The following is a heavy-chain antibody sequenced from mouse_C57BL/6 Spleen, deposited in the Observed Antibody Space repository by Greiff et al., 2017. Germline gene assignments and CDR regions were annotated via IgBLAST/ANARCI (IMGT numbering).Heavy chain of an antibody. D-gene: IGHD2-1*01. CDR3: PYGNPYYYAMDY. CDR2: IDPETGGT. CDR1: GYTFTDYE. V-gene: IGHV1-15*01. J-gene: IGHJ4*01. Sequence: QVQLKESGAELVRPGASVTLSCKASGYTFTDYEMHWVKQTPVHGLEWIGAIDPETGGTAYNQKFKGKAILTADKSSSTAYMELRSLTSEDSAVYYCPYGNPYYYAMDYWGQGTSVTVSS.